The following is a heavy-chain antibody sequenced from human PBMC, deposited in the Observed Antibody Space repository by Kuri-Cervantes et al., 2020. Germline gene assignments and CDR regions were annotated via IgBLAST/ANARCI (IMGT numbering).Heavy chain of an antibody. J-gene: IGHJ6*02. D-gene: IGHD6-13*01. CDR1: GGSISSGDYY. V-gene: IGHV4-61*08. CDR2: IYYSGST. CDR3: ARISSSWYLYYGMDV. Sequence: ESLKISCTVSGGSISSGDYYWSWIRQPPGKGLEWIGYIYYSGSTNYNPSLKSRVTISVDTSKNQFSLKLSSVTAADTAAYYCARISSSWYLYYGMDVWGQGTTVTVSS.